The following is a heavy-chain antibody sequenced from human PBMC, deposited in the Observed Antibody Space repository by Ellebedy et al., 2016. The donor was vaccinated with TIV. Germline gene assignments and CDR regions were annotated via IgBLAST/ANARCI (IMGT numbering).Heavy chain of an antibody. D-gene: IGHD4-17*01. CDR1: GFTFDDYA. Sequence: SLKISCAASGFTFDDYAMHWVRQAPGKGLEWVSGISWNSGSIGYADSVKGRFTISRDNAKNSLYLQMNSLRAEDTAVYYCARDSGRYGDYVSGYWGQGTLVTVSS. CDR2: ISWNSGSI. CDR3: ARDSGRYGDYVSGY. J-gene: IGHJ4*02. V-gene: IGHV3-9*01.